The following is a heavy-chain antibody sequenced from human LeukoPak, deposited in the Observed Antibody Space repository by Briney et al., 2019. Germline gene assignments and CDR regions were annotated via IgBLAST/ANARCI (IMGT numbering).Heavy chain of an antibody. V-gene: IGHV1-46*01. Sequence: ASVKVSCKASGYTFTNSDIHWVRQAPGQGLEWMGIINPSGVSTSYAQKFQGRVTMTRDMSTSTVYMALSSLRSEDTAVYYCARGGWFDPWGQGTLVTVSS. CDR3: ARGGWFDP. CDR1: GYTFTNSD. J-gene: IGHJ5*02. CDR2: INPSGVST.